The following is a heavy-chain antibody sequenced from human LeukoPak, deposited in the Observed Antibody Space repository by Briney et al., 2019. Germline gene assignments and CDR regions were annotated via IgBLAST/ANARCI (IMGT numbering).Heavy chain of an antibody. CDR2: IYYSGST. D-gene: IGHD1-26*01. J-gene: IGHJ5*02. V-gene: IGHV4-30-4*01. CDR1: GGSISSGDYY. Sequence: SETLPLTCTVSGGSISSGDYYWSWIRQPPGKGLEWIGHIYYSGSTYYNPSLKSRVTISVDTSKNQFSLKLSSVTAADTAVYYCARAPGATDLGGWFDPWGQGTLVTVSS. CDR3: ARAPGATDLGGWFDP.